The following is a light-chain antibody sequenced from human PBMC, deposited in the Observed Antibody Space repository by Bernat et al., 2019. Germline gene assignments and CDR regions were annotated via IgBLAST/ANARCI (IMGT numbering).Light chain of an antibody. Sequence: QSALTQPPSASGSLGQSVTISCTGTSSDVGGYNYVSWYQQHPGKAPKLMIYEVSKRPSGVPDRFSGSKSGNTASLTVSGLQAEDDADYYCSSYAGSNNFVFGTGTKVTVL. CDR2: EVS. V-gene: IGLV2-8*01. CDR1: SSDVGGYNY. CDR3: SSYAGSNNFV. J-gene: IGLJ1*01.